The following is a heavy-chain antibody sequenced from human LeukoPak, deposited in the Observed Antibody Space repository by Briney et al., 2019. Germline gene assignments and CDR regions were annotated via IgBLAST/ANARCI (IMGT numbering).Heavy chain of an antibody. CDR2: INPSGGDT. D-gene: IGHD3-9*01. CDR3: ARDRGDYDILTGYSLTYGMDV. CDR1: GYTFTSFY. Sequence: GASVKVPCKASGYTFTSFYMHWVRQAPGQGREWMGIINPSGGDTSYAQKFQGRVTMTRDTSTSTVYMELSSLRSEGTAVYYCARDRGDYDILTGYSLTYGMDVWGQGTTVTVSS. V-gene: IGHV1-46*01. J-gene: IGHJ6*02.